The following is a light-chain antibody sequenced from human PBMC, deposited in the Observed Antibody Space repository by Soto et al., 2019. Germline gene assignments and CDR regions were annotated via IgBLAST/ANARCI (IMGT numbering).Light chain of an antibody. V-gene: IGKV1-39*01. J-gene: IGKJ1*01. Sequence: DIQMTQSPSTLSASVVDRVTITCRASQSISNWLAWYQQKPGKAPKLLIYAASSLQSGVPSRFSGSGSETDFTLTISSLQPEDFATYSCQQSYSTTWTFGQGTKVDIK. CDR3: QQSYSTTWT. CDR2: AAS. CDR1: QSISNW.